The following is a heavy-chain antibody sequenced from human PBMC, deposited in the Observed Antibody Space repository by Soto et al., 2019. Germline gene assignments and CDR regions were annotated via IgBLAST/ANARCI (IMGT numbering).Heavy chain of an antibody. CDR3: ARYSSGGYFDY. Sequence: SETLSLTCTVSGGSISSYYWSWIRQPPGKGLEWIGYIYYSGSTNYNPSLKSRVTISVDTSKNQFSLKLSSVTAADTAVYYCARYSSGGYFDYGGEGTRVTVSS. V-gene: IGHV4-59*01. J-gene: IGHJ4*02. CDR2: IYYSGST. CDR1: GGSISSYY. D-gene: IGHD6-19*01.